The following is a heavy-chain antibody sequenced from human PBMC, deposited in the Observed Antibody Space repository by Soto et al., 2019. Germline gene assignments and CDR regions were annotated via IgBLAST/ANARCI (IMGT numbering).Heavy chain of an antibody. V-gene: IGHV3-30*18. CDR2: ISYDGSNK. D-gene: IGHD5-18*01. CDR3: AKDLVYSYGPYYYYGMDV. Sequence: PGGSLRLSCAASGFTFSSYGMHWVRQAPGKGLEWVAVISYDGSNKYYADSVKGRFTISRDNSKNTLYLQMNSLRAEDTAVYYCAKDLVYSYGPYYYYGMDVWGQGTTVPVAS. CDR1: GFTFSSYG. J-gene: IGHJ6*02.